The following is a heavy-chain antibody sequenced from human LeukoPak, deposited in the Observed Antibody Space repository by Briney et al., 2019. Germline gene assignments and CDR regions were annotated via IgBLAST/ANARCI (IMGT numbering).Heavy chain of an antibody. CDR2: INHSGST. Sequence: SETLSLTCAVYGGSFCGYYWSWIRQPPGKGLEWIGEINHSGSTNYNPSLKSRVTISVDTSKNQFSLKLSSVTAADTAVYYCARDHPGGAAANRGWFDPWGQGTLVTVSS. CDR1: GGSFCGYY. J-gene: IGHJ5*02. V-gene: IGHV4-34*01. CDR3: ARDHPGGAAANRGWFDP. D-gene: IGHD6-13*01.